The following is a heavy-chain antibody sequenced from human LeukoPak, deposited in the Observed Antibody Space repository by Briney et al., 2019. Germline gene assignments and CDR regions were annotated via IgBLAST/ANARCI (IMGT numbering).Heavy chain of an antibody. Sequence: SETLSLTCTVSRGSISKYFWNWIRQPPGKGLEWLGYVSFSGNTNYNSSLKSRLTILVDPSKNQFFLNLTSPTAADTAVYYCVREAAVGYYFDSWGQGTLVTVSS. D-gene: IGHD1-26*01. CDR1: RGSISKYF. CDR2: VSFSGNT. V-gene: IGHV4-59*01. CDR3: VREAAVGYYFDS. J-gene: IGHJ4*02.